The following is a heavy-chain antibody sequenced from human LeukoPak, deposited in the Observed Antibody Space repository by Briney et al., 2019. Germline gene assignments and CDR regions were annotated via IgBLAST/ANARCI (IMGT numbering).Heavy chain of an antibody. CDR2: ISSSRSTI. CDR3: AREMYSSSWYGNDY. J-gene: IGHJ4*02. CDR1: GFTFSSYN. V-gene: IGHV3-48*01. Sequence: GGSLRLSCAASGFTFSSYNMNWVRQAPGKGLEWVSSISSSRSTIYYADSVKGRFTISRDNSKNTLYLQMNSLRAEDTAVYYCAREMYSSSWYGNDYWGQGTLVTVSS. D-gene: IGHD6-13*01.